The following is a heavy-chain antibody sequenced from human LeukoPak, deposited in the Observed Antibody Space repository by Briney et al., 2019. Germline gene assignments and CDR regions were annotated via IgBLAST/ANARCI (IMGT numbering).Heavy chain of an antibody. CDR1: GFTFSSYE. D-gene: IGHD3/OR15-3a*01. Sequence: PGGPLRLSCAAFGFTFSSYEMNWVRQAPGKGLERVSYISSSGSTIYYADSVKGRFTISRDNAKNSLYLQMNSLRAEDTAVYYCAREVLGMDWLLTYYGMDVWGQGTTVTVSS. CDR2: ISSSGSTI. CDR3: AREVLGMDWLLTYYGMDV. J-gene: IGHJ6*02. V-gene: IGHV3-48*03.